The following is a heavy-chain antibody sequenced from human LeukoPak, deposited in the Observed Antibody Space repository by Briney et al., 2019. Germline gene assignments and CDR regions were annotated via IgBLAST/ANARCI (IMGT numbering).Heavy chain of an antibody. J-gene: IGHJ5*02. Sequence: SETLSLTCTVSGGSISSYYWSWIRQPPGKGLEWIGYIYYSGSTNYNPSLKSRVTVSVDTSKNLFSLKLSSVTAADTAVYYCARARVAAAGNWFDPWGQGTLVTVSS. CDR3: ARARVAAAGNWFDP. D-gene: IGHD6-13*01. CDR2: IYYSGST. V-gene: IGHV4-59*01. CDR1: GGSISSYY.